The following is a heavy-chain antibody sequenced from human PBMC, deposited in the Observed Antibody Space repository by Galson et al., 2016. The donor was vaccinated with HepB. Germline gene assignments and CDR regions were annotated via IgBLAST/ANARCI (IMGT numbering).Heavy chain of an antibody. Sequence: VSCKASGYTFSNYDINWVRQAPGQGPEWMAWMNPKSGNTGYAQSFKARVTMTRDTSISTAYMELYSLTSEDTAVYFCARGGTLPKTNLYGMDVWGQGTTVAVSS. CDR3: ARGGTLPKTNLYGMDV. J-gene: IGHJ6*02. CDR2: MNPKSGNT. D-gene: IGHD2-8*01. V-gene: IGHV1-8*01. CDR1: GYTFSNYD.